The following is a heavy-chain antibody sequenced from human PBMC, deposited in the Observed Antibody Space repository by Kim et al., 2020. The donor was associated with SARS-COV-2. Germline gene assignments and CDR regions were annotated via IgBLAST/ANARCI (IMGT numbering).Heavy chain of an antibody. CDR3: ARDPGTPLYYYYMDV. CDR1: GFTFSSYG. D-gene: IGHD1-1*01. J-gene: IGHJ6*03. CDR2: IWYDGSNK. V-gene: IGHV3-33*01. Sequence: GGSLRLSCAASGFTFSSYGMHWVRQAPGKGLEWVAVIWYDGSNKYYADSVKGRFTISRDNSKNTLYLQMNSLRAEDTAVYYCARDPGTPLYYYYMDVWGKGTTVAGSS.